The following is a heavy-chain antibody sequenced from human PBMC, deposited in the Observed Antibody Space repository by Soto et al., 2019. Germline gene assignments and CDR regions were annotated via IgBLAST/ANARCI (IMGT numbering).Heavy chain of an antibody. CDR1: GFTFSSYA. D-gene: IGHD3-3*01. Sequence: GGSMRLSCAASGFTFSSYAMSWVRQAPGKGLEWVSAISGSGGSTYYADSVKGRFTISRDNSKNTLYLQMNSLRAEDTAVYYCAKSTSITIFGVVKYDYWGQGTLVTVSS. CDR2: ISGSGGST. CDR3: AKSTSITIFGVVKYDY. V-gene: IGHV3-23*01. J-gene: IGHJ4*02.